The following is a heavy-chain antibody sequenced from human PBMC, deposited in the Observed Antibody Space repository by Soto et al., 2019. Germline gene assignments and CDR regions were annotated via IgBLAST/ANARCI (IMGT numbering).Heavy chain of an antibody. CDR2: IYPGDSDT. CDR3: ARSYYDSSGYLIDDAFDI. Sequence: PGESLKISCKGSGYSFTSYWIGWVRQMPGKGLEWMGIIYPGDSDTRYSPSFQGQVTISADKSISTAYLQWSSLKASDTAMYYCARSYYDSSGYLIDDAFDIWGQGTMVTVSS. D-gene: IGHD3-22*01. V-gene: IGHV5-51*01. CDR1: GYSFTSYW. J-gene: IGHJ3*02.